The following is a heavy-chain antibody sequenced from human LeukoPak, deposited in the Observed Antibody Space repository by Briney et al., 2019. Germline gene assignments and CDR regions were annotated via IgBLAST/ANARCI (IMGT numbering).Heavy chain of an antibody. CDR2: ISGNGGTT. D-gene: IGHD5-12*01. V-gene: IGHV3-23*01. Sequence: GGSLRLSCAASGFTFSSYAMSWVRRAPGKGLEWVSAISGNGGTTFYADSVKGRFTISRDNSKNTLFLQVNTLRVADTAVYYCARDRLNSLIRGGSGYDYYFDYWGQGTLVTVSS. CDR1: GFTFSSYA. CDR3: ARDRLNSLIRGGSGYDYYFDY. J-gene: IGHJ4*02.